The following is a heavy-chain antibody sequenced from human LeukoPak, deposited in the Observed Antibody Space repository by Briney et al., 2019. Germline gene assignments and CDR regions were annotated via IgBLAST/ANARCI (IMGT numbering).Heavy chain of an antibody. CDR1: GFTFDDYG. CDR3: AKWRSIVATSYFDL. CDR2: INWNGGST. D-gene: IGHD5-12*01. V-gene: IGHV3-20*04. Sequence: GGSLRLSCAASGFTFDDYGMSWVRPAPGTGLEWVSGINWNGGSTVYADSVKGRFTISRDNAKNSLYLQMNSLRAEDTAVYYCAKWRSIVATSYFDLWGRGTLVTVSS. J-gene: IGHJ2*01.